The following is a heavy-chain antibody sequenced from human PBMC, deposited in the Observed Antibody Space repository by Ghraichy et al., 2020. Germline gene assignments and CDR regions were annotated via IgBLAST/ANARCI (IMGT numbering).Heavy chain of an antibody. Sequence: SVKVSCKASGFPFNNSTVQWVRQARGHRPEWLGWIVVGSGNTYLAQRFQDRVSITRDISTKKAYMELSSLRSEDTAIFYCAVPGANSQFDYWGQGTLVAVSS. CDR3: AVPGANSQFDY. CDR2: IVVGSGNT. J-gene: IGHJ4*02. D-gene: IGHD4/OR15-4a*01. V-gene: IGHV1-58*01. CDR1: GFPFNNST.